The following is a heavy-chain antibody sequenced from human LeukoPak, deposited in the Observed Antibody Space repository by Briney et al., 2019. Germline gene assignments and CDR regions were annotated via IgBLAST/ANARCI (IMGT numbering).Heavy chain of an antibody. CDR3: ARWGPILRFLRAFDI. J-gene: IGHJ3*02. D-gene: IGHD3-3*01. V-gene: IGHV3-7*05. CDR1: RFTFSSYW. CDR2: IKQDGSEK. Sequence: GGSLRLSCAASRFTFSSYWMSWVRQAPGKGLEWVANIKQDGSEKYYMGSVKGRFTISRDNAKNSLYLQMNSLRVEDTAVYYCARWGPILRFLRAFDIRGQGTMVTVSS.